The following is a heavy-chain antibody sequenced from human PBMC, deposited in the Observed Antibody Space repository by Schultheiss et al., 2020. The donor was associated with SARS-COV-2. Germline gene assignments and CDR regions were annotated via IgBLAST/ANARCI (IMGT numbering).Heavy chain of an antibody. Sequence: GESLKISCAASGFTFSSYSMNWVRQAPGKGLEWVAVISYDGSNKYYADSVKGRFTISRDNSKNTLYLQMNSLRAEDTAVYYCARVLSPYYYDSSGYEGAFDIWGQGTMVTVSS. CDR1: GFTFSSYS. CDR2: ISYDGSNK. D-gene: IGHD3-22*01. V-gene: IGHV3-30*03. CDR3: ARVLSPYYYDSSGYEGAFDI. J-gene: IGHJ3*02.